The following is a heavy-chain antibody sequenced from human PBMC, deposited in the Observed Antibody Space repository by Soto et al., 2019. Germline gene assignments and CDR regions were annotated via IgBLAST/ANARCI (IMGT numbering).Heavy chain of an antibody. D-gene: IGHD4-17*01. CDR1: GFTLSSYS. CDR3: ARLTTVTTAYFDL. V-gene: IGHV3-48*02. Sequence: EVQLVESGGGLVQPGGSLRLPCAASGFTLSSYSMNWVRQAPGKGLEWVSYISSSSSTIYYADSVKGRFTISRDNAKNSLYLQMNSLRDEDTAVYYCARLTTVTTAYFDLWGRGTLVTVSS. J-gene: IGHJ2*01. CDR2: ISSSSSTI.